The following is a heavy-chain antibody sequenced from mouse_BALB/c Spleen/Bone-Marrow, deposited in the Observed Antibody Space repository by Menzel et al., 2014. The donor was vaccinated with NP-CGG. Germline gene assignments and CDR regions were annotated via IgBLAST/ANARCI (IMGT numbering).Heavy chain of an antibody. Sequence: DVKLVEPGGGLVQPGGSLKLSCVVSGITFRSNTMSWVRQTPEKRLEWVAYITDDGGSTYYPDIVKGRFTISRDNAKNPLYLPMSSLKSEDTAMYYCTRPRYPFYVMDSWGQGTSVTVSS. J-gene: IGHJ4*01. D-gene: IGHD2-14*01. CDR3: TRPRYPFYVMDS. CDR2: ITDDGGST. CDR1: GITFRSNT. V-gene: IGHV5-12-2*01.